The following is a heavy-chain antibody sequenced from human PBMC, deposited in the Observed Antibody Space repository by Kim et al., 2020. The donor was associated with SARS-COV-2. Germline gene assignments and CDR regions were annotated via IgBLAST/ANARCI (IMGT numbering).Heavy chain of an antibody. J-gene: IGHJ4*02. D-gene: IGHD2-2*01. CDR2: ISYDGSNK. CDR3: AKRGSI. Sequence: GGSLRLSCAASGFTFSSYGMHWVRQAPGKGLEWVAVISYDGSNKYYADSVKGRFTISRDNSKNTLYLQMNSLRAEDTAVYYCAKRGSIWGQGTLVTVSS. V-gene: IGHV3-30*18. CDR1: GFTFSSYG.